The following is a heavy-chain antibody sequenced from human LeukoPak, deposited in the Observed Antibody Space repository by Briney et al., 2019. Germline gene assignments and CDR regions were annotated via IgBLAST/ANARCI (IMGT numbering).Heavy chain of an antibody. V-gene: IGHV4-38-2*01. Sequence: PGGSLRLSCAASEFTFNSYAMNWVRQAPGKGLEWIGSIYHSGSTCYNPSLKSRVTISVDTSKNQFSLKLSSVTAADTAVYYCARHVVSSSWYGGDWFDPWGQGTLVTVSS. D-gene: IGHD6-13*01. CDR2: IYHSGST. CDR1: EFTFNSYA. J-gene: IGHJ5*02. CDR3: ARHVVSSSWYGGDWFDP.